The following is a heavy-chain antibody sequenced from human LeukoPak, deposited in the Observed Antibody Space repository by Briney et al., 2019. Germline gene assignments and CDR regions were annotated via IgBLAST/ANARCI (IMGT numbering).Heavy chain of an antibody. V-gene: IGHV4-39*07. J-gene: IGHJ4*02. CDR1: GGSISSSSYY. CDR3: AREDKYYYDSSGYYGY. D-gene: IGHD3-22*01. Sequence: PSETLSLTCTVSGGSISSSSYYWGWIRQPPGKGLEWIGCIYYSGSTYYNPSLKSRVTISVGTSKNQFSLKLSSVTAADTAVYYCAREDKYYYDSSGYYGYWGQGTLVTVSS. CDR2: IYYSGST.